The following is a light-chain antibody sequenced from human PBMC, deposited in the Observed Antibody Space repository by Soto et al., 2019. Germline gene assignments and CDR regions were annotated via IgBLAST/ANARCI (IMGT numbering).Light chain of an antibody. CDR3: QHYNNWRPRN. Sequence: EIVMTQSPATLSVSPGERATLSCRASQSVRSNLAWYQQKPGQAPRLLIYGASTRATGIPARFSGSGSGTEYTLTISSLQTEDFAAYYGQHYNNWRPRNFSGGTKVEIK. V-gene: IGKV3-15*01. J-gene: IGKJ4*01. CDR1: QSVRSN. CDR2: GAS.